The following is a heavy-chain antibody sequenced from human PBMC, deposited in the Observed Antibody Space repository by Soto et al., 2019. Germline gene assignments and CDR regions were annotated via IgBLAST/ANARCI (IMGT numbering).Heavy chain of an antibody. J-gene: IGHJ4*02. CDR3: ARGGSLGSADY. Sequence: EVQLVESGGGLGQPGGSLRLSCAASGVTFSNYWMHWVRQAPGKGLVWVSRIKSEGSGTTYADSVNGRCTISRDNAKNTLYLQMTGLRAEDTAVYYCARGGSLGSADYWGQGTLVTFSS. CDR2: IKSEGSGT. V-gene: IGHV3-74*01. CDR1: GVTFSNYW. D-gene: IGHD3-10*01.